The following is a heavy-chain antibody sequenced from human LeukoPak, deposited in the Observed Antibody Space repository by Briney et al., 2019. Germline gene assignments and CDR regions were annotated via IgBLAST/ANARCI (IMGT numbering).Heavy chain of an antibody. Sequence: PGGSLRLSCAASGFTVSSNYMNWVRQAPGKGLEWVSYISSSGSTIYYADSVKGRFTISRDNAKNSLYLQMNSLRAEDTAVYYCARDHSGSYFYYYYYMDVWGKGTTVTISS. CDR2: ISSSGSTI. J-gene: IGHJ6*03. CDR1: GFTVSSNY. V-gene: IGHV3-48*03. CDR3: ARDHSGSYFYYYYYMDV. D-gene: IGHD1-26*01.